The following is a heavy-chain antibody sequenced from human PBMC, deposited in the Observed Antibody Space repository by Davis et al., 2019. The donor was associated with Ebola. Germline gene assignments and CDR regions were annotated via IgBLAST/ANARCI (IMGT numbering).Heavy chain of an antibody. J-gene: IGHJ4*02. CDR3: AKPYSSSWYYFDY. V-gene: IGHV3-23*01. CDR1: GFTFSSYA. CDR2: ISGSGGST. Sequence: PGGSLRLSCAASGFTFSSYAMSWVRQAPGKGLEWVSAISGSGGSTYYADSVKGRFTISRDNAKNSLYLQMNSLRAEDTAVYYCAKPYSSSWYYFDYWGQGTLVTVSS. D-gene: IGHD6-13*01.